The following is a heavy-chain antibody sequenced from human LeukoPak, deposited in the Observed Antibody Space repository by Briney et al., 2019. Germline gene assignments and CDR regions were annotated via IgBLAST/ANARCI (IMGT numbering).Heavy chain of an antibody. V-gene: IGHV1-69*01. CDR3: ASGIAAAADGFDP. CDR1: GGTLSSYA. D-gene: IGHD6-13*01. Sequence: GASVKVSCKASGGTLSSYAISWVRQAPGQGLEWMGGIIPIFGTEKYAQKFQGRVTITADESTSTPYMELSSLRSEDTAMYYCASGIAAAADGFDPWGQGTLVTVSS. J-gene: IGHJ5*02. CDR2: IIPIFGTE.